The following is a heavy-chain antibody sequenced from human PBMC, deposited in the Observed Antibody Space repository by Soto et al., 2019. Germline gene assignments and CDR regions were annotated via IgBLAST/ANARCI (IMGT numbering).Heavy chain of an antibody. V-gene: IGHV1-69*02. CDR3: ARAIGPSLVVVEQGAFDI. J-gene: IGHJ3*02. CDR2: IIPILGIA. Sequence: QVQLVQSGAEVKKPGSSVKVSCKASGGTFSSYTISWVRQAPGQGHEWMGRIIPILGIANYAQKFQGRVMITADKSTSTAYMELSSLRSEDTAVYYCARAIGPSLVVVEQGAFDIWGQGTMVTVSS. D-gene: IGHD2-15*01. CDR1: GGTFSSYT.